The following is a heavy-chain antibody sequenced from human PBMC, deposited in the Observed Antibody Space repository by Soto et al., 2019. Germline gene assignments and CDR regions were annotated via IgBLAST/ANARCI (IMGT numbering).Heavy chain of an antibody. CDR3: ARWDGVTAISYFDQ. CDR1: GVPFTVVVYH. D-gene: IGHD2-21*02. J-gene: IGHJ4*02. V-gene: IGHV4-31*03. CDR2: IFHSGYT. Sequence: QLNLRKPAPGLVKPSQTLSLTAPASGVPFTVVVYHWPWVRQPPGKGLEWIGNIFHSGYTYYNPSLKSRVTISVDTSKNQFSLKLTSVTAADTAVYYCARWDGVTAISYFDQWGQGTLVTVSS.